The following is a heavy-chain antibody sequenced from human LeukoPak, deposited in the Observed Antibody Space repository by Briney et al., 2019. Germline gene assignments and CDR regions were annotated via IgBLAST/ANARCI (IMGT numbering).Heavy chain of an antibody. V-gene: IGHV3-23*01. D-gene: IGHD3-9*01. Sequence: GGSLRLSCAASGFTFSSYAMSWVRQAPGKGLDWVSAISGSGGSTYYADSVKGRFTISRDNSKNTLYLQMNSLRAEDTAVYYCAKDAEYYDILTGYYQGAFDYWGQGTLVTVSS. CDR2: ISGSGGST. CDR3: AKDAEYYDILTGYYQGAFDY. J-gene: IGHJ4*02. CDR1: GFTFSSYA.